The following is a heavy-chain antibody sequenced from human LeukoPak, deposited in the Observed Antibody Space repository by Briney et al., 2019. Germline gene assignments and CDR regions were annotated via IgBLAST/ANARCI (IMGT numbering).Heavy chain of an antibody. D-gene: IGHD2-15*01. CDR2: IYTSGST. CDR1: GGSISSGSYY. Sequence: SETLSHTCTVSGGSISSGSYYWSWIRQPAGKGLEWIGRIYTSGSTNYNPSLKSRVTISVDTSKNQFSLKLSSVTAADTAVYYCARGVVVNGNWFDPWGQGTLVTVSS. CDR3: ARGVVVNGNWFDP. V-gene: IGHV4-61*02. J-gene: IGHJ5*02.